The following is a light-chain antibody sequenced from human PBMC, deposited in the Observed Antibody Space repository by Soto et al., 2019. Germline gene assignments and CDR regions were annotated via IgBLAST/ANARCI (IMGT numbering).Light chain of an antibody. V-gene: IGKV3-20*01. J-gene: IGKJ2*03. CDR3: QQYGNSQYS. CDR2: GTS. Sequence: NVLTQSPGTLSLSPGERATLSCRASQSVSSSYLAWYQQKPGQAPRLLIYGTSTRATGIPDRFSGSGSGTDFTLTISRLEPEDFAVYYCQQYGNSQYSFGQGTK. CDR1: QSVSSSY.